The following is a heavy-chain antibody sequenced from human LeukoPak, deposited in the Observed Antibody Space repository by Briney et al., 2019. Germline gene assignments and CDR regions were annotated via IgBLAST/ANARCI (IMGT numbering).Heavy chain of an antibody. CDR3: AKAEQQLGGDAFDI. CDR2: ISWNSGSI. J-gene: IGHJ3*02. D-gene: IGHD6-13*01. CDR1: GFTFSSYW. Sequence: GGSLRLSCAASGFTFSSYWMSWVRQAPGKGLEWVSGISWNSGSIGYADSVKGRFTISRDNAKNSLYLQMNSLRAEDMALYYCAKAEQQLGGDAFDIWGQGTMVTVSS. V-gene: IGHV3-9*03.